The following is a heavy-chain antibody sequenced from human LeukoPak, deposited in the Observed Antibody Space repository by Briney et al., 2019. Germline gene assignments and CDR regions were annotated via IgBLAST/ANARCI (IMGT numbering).Heavy chain of an antibody. D-gene: IGHD3-22*01. CDR3: ARLADYDNGGNFDY. V-gene: IGHV3-23*01. CDR2: ISDNGGTT. Sequence: GGSLRLSCAASGFIFSSSAMNWVRQAPGKGLEWVSTISDNGGTTYYPDSVKGRFTISRDNSKNTLYLQMNSLRGEDTAVYYCARLADYDNGGNFDYWGQGTLVTVSP. CDR1: GFIFSSSA. J-gene: IGHJ4*02.